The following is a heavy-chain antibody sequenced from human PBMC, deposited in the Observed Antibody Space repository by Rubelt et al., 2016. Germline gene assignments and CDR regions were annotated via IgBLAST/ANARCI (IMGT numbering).Heavy chain of an antibody. CDR3: AVANWNYRY. D-gene: IGHD1-7*01. J-gene: IGHJ4*02. CDR2: FGDGGSDP. V-gene: IGHV3-23*01. Sequence: KGLEWVSTFGDGGSDPSYADSAKGRFTVSRDNSKNTLYLQMNSLRAEDTAVYYCAVANWNYRYWGQGTLVTVSS.